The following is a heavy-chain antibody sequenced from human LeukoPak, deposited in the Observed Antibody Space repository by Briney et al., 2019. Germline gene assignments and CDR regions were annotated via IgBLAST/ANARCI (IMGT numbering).Heavy chain of an antibody. V-gene: IGHV3-33*01. CDR1: GFTFSTYG. CDR3: ARSRYCSSTSCYGFLDY. Sequence: PGGSLRLSCAASGFTFSTYGMHWVRQAPGKGLQWVAVIWYDGSNKQYADSVKGRFTISRVNSKNTLYLQMNSLRAEDTAVYYCARSRYCSSTSCYGFLDYWGQGTLVTVSS. J-gene: IGHJ4*02. CDR2: IWYDGSNK. D-gene: IGHD2-2*01.